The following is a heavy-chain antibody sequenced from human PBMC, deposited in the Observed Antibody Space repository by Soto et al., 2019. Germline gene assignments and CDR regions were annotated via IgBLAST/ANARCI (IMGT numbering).Heavy chain of an antibody. Sequence: ASVKVSCKASGGTFSSYAISWVRQAPRQGLEWMGGIIPIFGTANYAQKFQGRVTITADESTSTAYMELSSLRSEDTAVYYCARWVYYHDSSGSGYYYYYGMDVWGQGTTVPVSS. CDR2: IIPIFGTA. V-gene: IGHV1-69*13. CDR3: ARWVYYHDSSGSGYYYYYGMDV. J-gene: IGHJ6*02. CDR1: GGTFSSYA. D-gene: IGHD3-22*01.